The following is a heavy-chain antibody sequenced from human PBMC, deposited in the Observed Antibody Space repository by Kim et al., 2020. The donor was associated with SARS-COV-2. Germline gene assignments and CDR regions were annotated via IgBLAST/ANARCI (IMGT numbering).Heavy chain of an antibody. CDR2: IRTKANNYAT. Sequence: GGSLRLSCAGSGFTFSDSTLYWVRQASGRGLEWVGRIRTKANNYATAYAESVKGTFTISRDDSKNTAYLQMNSLKTEDTAVYYCTRNSPLLFGFDPWGQGTLVTVSS. D-gene: IGHD1-26*01. CDR1: GFTFSDST. J-gene: IGHJ5*02. CDR3: TRNSPLLFGFDP. V-gene: IGHV3-73*01.